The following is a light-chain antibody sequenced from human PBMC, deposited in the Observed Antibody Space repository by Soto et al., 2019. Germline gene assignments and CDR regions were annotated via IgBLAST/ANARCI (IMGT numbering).Light chain of an antibody. Sequence: EIVLTQSPATLSLSPGERATLSCRASQSVSTRSLAWYQQKPGQAPRLLISGASNRAADIPDRFSGSGSGTDFTLTINRLEPEDFAVYYCQQYDSSPRTFGQGTKVDIK. V-gene: IGKV3-20*01. CDR3: QQYDSSPRT. CDR2: GAS. J-gene: IGKJ1*01. CDR1: QSVSTRS.